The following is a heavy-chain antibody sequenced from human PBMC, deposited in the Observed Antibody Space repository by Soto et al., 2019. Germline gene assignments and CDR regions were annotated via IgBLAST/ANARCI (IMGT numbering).Heavy chain of an antibody. CDR2: IYYSGST. CDR3: ARARLKIGSGSLDYSYY. D-gene: IGHD3-10*01. Sequence: QVQLQESGPGLVKSSQTLSLTCTVSGGSLSSGNYYWSWIRQHPGKGLEWIGYIYYSGSTYYNPSLKSRVTISVDTSKTQFSLKLSSVTAADTAVYYWARARLKIGSGSLDYSYYRGQGTLVTVSS. V-gene: IGHV4-31*03. J-gene: IGHJ4*02. CDR1: GGSLSSGNYY.